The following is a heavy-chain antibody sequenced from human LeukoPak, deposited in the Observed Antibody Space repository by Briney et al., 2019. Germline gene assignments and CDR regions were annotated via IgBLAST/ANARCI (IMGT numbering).Heavy chain of an antibody. D-gene: IGHD3-10*01. CDR1: GGSISSSNYY. V-gene: IGHV4-39*07. Sequence: PSETLSLTCTVSGGSISSSNYYWGWIRQPPGKGLEWIGSISYSGSTYYNPSLKSRVTISVDTSKNQFSLKLSSVTAADTAVYYCARQRFNVYGSGSYYNWQIDYWGQGTLVTVSS. CDR3: ARQRFNVYGSGSYYNWQIDY. J-gene: IGHJ4*02. CDR2: ISYSGST.